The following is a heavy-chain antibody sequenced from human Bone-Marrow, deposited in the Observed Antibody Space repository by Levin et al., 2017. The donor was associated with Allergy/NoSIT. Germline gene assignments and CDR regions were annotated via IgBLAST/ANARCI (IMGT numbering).Heavy chain of an antibody. Sequence: PSETLSLTCTVTGGSISSSNYYWGWIRQPPGKGLEWIGSIHYTGSTYYNPPLKSRVTISVDTSKNQFSLRLSSATAADTAVYYCARHAYYYTSANCFDPWGQGTLVTVSS. CDR2: IHYTGST. D-gene: IGHD3-10*01. V-gene: IGHV4-39*01. CDR3: ARHAYYYTSANCFDP. CDR1: GGSISSSNYY. J-gene: IGHJ5*02.